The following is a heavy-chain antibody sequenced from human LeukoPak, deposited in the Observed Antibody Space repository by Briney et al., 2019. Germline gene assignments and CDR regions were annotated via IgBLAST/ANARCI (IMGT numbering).Heavy chain of an antibody. CDR1: GFTFSSYS. Sequence: GGSLRLSCAASGFTFSSYSMNWVRQAPGKGLVWVSRIHRDGNNINYADFVQGRFTVSRDNAKNTLYLQMHSLRVEDTAMYYCARGLRDRYGMDVWGQGTTVTVSS. CDR3: ARGLRDRYGMDV. CDR2: IHRDGNNI. V-gene: IGHV3-74*01. J-gene: IGHJ6*02.